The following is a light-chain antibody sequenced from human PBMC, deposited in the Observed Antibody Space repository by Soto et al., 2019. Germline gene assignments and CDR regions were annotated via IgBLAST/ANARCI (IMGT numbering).Light chain of an antibody. CDR1: QRVSRN. V-gene: IGKV3-15*01. J-gene: IGKJ1*01. Sequence: IVMTKSPVTLSVSPGERATLSCRASQRVSRNLAWYQQKPGQPPRLLIYDASTRATGIPARFSGSGSETEFTLTISSLQSEDYAIYYCQQYNNWPPWTFGQGTKVDI. CDR2: DAS. CDR3: QQYNNWPPWT.